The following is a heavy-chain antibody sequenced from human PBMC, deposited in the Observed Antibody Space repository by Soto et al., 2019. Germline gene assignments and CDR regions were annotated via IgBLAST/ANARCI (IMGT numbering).Heavy chain of an antibody. CDR3: VRDSAATGTPYYYYYGMDV. CDR2: LYTSGST. CDR1: GASITSYY. D-gene: IGHD6-13*01. V-gene: IGHV4-4*07. Sequence: NPSETLTLTCTVSGASITSYYWSWVRQPATKGLEWIGRLYTSGSTTYNPSLKSRVTMSRDTSKNQFSLSLTSLTAADSAVYYCVRDSAATGTPYYYYYGMDVWGQGTTVTVS. J-gene: IGHJ6*02.